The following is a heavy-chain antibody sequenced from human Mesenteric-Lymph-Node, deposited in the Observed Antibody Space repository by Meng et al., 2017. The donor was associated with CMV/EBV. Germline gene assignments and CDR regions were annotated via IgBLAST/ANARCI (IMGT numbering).Heavy chain of an antibody. V-gene: IGHV3-7*01. CDR2: IKEDGSEK. Sequence: GESLKISCTASGFPFSNYWMSWVRQAPGKGLEWVANIKEDGSEKYYVDSVKGRFTISRDNAKNSLFLQMNSLRAEDSAVYFYARDTAAVPAGDYWGQGTLVTVSS. J-gene: IGHJ4*02. CDR3: ARDTAAVPAGDY. CDR1: GFPFSNYW. D-gene: IGHD6-13*01.